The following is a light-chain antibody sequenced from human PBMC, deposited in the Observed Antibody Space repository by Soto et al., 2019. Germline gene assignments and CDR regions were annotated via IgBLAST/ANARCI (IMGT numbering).Light chain of an antibody. Sequence: PGERATLSCRASQSVSSSYLAWYQQKPGQAPRLLIYDASSRATGIPDRFSGSGSGTDFTLTISRLEPEDFAVYYCQQYGSSPETFGQGTKVEIK. CDR2: DAS. V-gene: IGKV3-20*01. CDR1: QSVSSSY. CDR3: QQYGSSPET. J-gene: IGKJ1*01.